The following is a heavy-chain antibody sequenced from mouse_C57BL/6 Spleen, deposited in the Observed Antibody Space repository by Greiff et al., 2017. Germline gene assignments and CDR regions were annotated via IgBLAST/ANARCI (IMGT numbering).Heavy chain of an antibody. CDR2: IDPETGGT. CDR3: REGYYGSNYYAMDY. J-gene: IGHJ4*01. CDR1: GYTFTDYE. V-gene: IGHV1-15*01. D-gene: IGHD1-1*01. Sequence: VQVVESGAELVRPGASVTLSCKASGYTFTDYEMHWVKQTPVHGLEWIGAIDPETGGTAYNQKFKGKAILTADKSSRTAYMELRSLTSEDSAVYYCREGYYGSNYYAMDYWGQGTSVTVSS.